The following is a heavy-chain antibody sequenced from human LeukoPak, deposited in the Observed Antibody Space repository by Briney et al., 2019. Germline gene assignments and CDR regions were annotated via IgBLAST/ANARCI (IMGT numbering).Heavy chain of an antibody. Sequence: SVKVSCKASGYTFTSYYMHWVRQAPGQGLEWMGGIIPIFGTANYAQKFQGRVTITADKSTSTAYMELNSLRAEDTAVYYCARDLGVGADAFDIWGQGTMVTVSS. CDR1: GYTFTSYY. V-gene: IGHV1-69*06. J-gene: IGHJ3*02. CDR2: IIPIFGTA. D-gene: IGHD1-26*01. CDR3: ARDLGVGADAFDI.